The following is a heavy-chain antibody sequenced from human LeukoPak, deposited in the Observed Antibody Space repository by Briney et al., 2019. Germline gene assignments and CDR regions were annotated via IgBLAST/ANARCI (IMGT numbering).Heavy chain of an antibody. CDR3: AKEVGATEFYFDY. CDR1: GFTFSSYG. D-gene: IGHD1-26*01. J-gene: IGHJ4*02. Sequence: PGGSLRLSCAASGFTFSSYGMHWVRQAPGKGLEWVAFIRYDGSNKYYADSVKGRFTISRDNSKNTLYLQMNSLRAEDTAVYYCAKEVGATEFYFDYWGQGTLVTVSS. V-gene: IGHV3-30*02. CDR2: IRYDGSNK.